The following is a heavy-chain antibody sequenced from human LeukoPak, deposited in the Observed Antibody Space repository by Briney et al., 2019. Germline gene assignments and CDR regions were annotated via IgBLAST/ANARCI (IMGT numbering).Heavy chain of an antibody. J-gene: IGHJ4*02. V-gene: IGHV1-18*01. CDR1: VYTFTSYG. CDR3: ARVRGSWYFDY. D-gene: IGHD6-13*01. Sequence: ASVKVSCKASVYTFTSYGISWVRQAPGQGLEWMGWISAYNGNTNYAQKLQGRVTMTRDTSISTAYMELSRLRSDDTAVYYCARVRGSWYFDYWGQGTLVTVSS. CDR2: ISAYNGNT.